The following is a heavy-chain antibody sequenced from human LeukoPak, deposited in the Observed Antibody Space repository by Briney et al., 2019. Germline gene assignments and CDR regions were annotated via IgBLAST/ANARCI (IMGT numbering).Heavy chain of an antibody. Sequence: GGSLRLSCAASGFTFSSYGMSWVRQAPGKGLEWVSYISSSGSTIYYADSVKGRFTISRDNAKNSLYLQMNSLRAEDTAVYYCARVRWYYDFWSGYSTVLLQNYMDVWGKGTTVTVSS. CDR2: ISSSGSTI. CDR1: GFTFSSYG. V-gene: IGHV3-48*04. D-gene: IGHD3-3*01. CDR3: ARVRWYYDFWSGYSTVLLQNYMDV. J-gene: IGHJ6*03.